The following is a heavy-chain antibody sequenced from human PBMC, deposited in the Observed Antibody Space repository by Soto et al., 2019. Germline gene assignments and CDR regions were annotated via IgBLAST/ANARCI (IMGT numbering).Heavy chain of an antibody. CDR2: VYNSGST. CDR3: ARNNYDSGSYYT. Sequence: SETLSLTCTVSGGSIRSYNWNWIRQPPGKGLEWIGYVYNSGSTNYNPSLKRRVTISVDTSKNQFSLKLSSVTAADTAVYYCARNNYDSGSYYTWGQGTLVTVSS. CDR1: GGSIRSYN. J-gene: IGHJ4*02. V-gene: IGHV4-59*12. D-gene: IGHD3-10*01.